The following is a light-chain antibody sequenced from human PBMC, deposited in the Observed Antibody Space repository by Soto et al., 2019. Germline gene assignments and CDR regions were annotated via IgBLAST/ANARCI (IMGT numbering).Light chain of an antibody. J-gene: IGKJ1*01. CDR3: QHYGSSWT. CDR1: QSVSSSY. CDR2: GAS. V-gene: IGKV3-20*01. Sequence: EIVLTQSPGTVSLSPGEIASFSCRASQSVSSSYLAWYQQKPGQAPRLLIYGASSRATGIPDRFSGSGSGTDFTLTIRRLETEEFAVYYCQHYGSSWTFGQGTKVDIK.